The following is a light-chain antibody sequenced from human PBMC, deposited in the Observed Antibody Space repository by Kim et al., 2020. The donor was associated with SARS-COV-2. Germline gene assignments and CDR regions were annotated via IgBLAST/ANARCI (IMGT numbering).Light chain of an antibody. J-gene: IGKJ2*01. Sequence: SPGERVTLACRASQSVSNNYLAWYQQKPGQAPRLLIYGASSRATGIPDRFSGSGFGTDFTLTISRLEPEDCAVYYCQQYGTSPSYTFGQGTKLEI. V-gene: IGKV3-20*01. CDR3: QQYGTSPSYT. CDR2: GAS. CDR1: QSVSNNY.